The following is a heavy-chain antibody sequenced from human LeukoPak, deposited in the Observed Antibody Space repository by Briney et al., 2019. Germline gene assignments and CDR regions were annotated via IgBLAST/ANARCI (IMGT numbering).Heavy chain of an antibody. Sequence: GRSLRLSCAASGVTFSSYGMHWVRQAPGKGLEWVAVIWNDGSKKYYADSVKGRFTISRDNSKNTLYLQMNRLRDEDTALYFCARDSLCITMVRGSDYWGQGTLVTVSS. CDR1: GVTFSSYG. J-gene: IGHJ4*02. CDR3: ARDSLCITMVRGSDY. V-gene: IGHV3-33*01. CDR2: IWNDGSKK. D-gene: IGHD3-10*01.